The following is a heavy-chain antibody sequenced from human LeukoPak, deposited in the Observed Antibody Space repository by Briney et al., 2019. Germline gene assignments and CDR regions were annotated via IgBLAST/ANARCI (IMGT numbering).Heavy chain of an antibody. V-gene: IGHV1-69*13. J-gene: IGHJ6*02. D-gene: IGHD6-19*01. CDR2: IIPIFGTA. Sequence: GASVTVSCTASGGTFSSYAISWVRQAPGQGLEWMGGIIPIFGTANYAQKFQGRVTITADESTSTAYMELSSPRSEDTAVYYCARALMVAGTNYYYGMDVWGQGTTVTVSS. CDR1: GGTFSSYA. CDR3: ARALMVAGTNYYYGMDV.